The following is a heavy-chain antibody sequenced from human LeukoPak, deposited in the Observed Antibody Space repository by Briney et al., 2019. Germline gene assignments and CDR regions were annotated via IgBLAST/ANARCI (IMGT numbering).Heavy chain of an antibody. Sequence: GGSLRLSCAASGFTFTTYGMNWVRQAPGKGLEWVSGVTPSGDPTYYADSVKGRFIISRDNSKNTLYLQMNSLRAEDTAVYYCAKDGVWFGELPYFDYWGQGTLVTVSS. CDR1: GFTFTTYG. V-gene: IGHV3-23*01. CDR3: AKDGVWFGELPYFDY. J-gene: IGHJ4*02. D-gene: IGHD3-10*01. CDR2: VTPSGDPT.